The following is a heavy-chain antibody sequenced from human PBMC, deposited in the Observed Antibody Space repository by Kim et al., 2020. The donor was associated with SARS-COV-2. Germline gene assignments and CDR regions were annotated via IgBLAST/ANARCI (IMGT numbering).Heavy chain of an antibody. CDR1: GVTFSSYS. V-gene: IGHV3-21*01. CDR3: ARDWAFEVEY. J-gene: IGHJ4*02. CDR2: ISSSSSYI. Sequence: GGYLRLSCAASGVTFSSYSMNWVRQAPGKGLEWVSSISSSSSYIYYADSVKGRFNISRDNAKNSLYLQMNSLRAGDTAVYYCARDWAFEVEYWGQGTLVTVSS. D-gene: IGHD2-15*01.